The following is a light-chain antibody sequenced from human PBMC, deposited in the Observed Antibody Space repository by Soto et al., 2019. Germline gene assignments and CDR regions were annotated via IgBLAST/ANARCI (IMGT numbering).Light chain of an antibody. V-gene: IGKV3-20*01. CDR3: QQYGSSPGT. CDR1: QSVSSSY. J-gene: IGKJ1*01. Sequence: EIVLTQSPGTLSLFPGERATLSCRASQSVSSSYLAWYQQKPGQAPRLLIYGASSRATSIPDRFSGSGSGTDFTLTISRLEPEDFAVYYCQQYGSSPGTFGQGTKVDIK. CDR2: GAS.